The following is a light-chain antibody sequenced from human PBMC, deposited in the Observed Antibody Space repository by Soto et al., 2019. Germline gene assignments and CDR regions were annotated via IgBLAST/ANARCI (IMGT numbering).Light chain of an antibody. V-gene: IGKV1-6*01. J-gene: IGKJ1*01. CDR3: IKDYNYPWT. Sequence: AIQMTQSPSSLSSSVGDRVTITCLASQGIINDLGWYQQKPVKAPKLLIYAASSLQSGGPSRFSGSGSRTDFTLTISSLQPEDFATYCCIKDYNYPWTFGQGTKVEIK. CDR2: AAS. CDR1: QGIIND.